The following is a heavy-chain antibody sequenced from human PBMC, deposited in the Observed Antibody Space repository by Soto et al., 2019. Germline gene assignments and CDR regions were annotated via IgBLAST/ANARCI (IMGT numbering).Heavy chain of an antibody. CDR3: ARGLYGAYGQDF. CDR2: IKGDEITT. CDR1: GFTFSNYW. Sequence: EVQLVESGENLVQPGGSVRLSCAASGFTFSNYWIHWVRQAPGKGLVWVSRIKGDEITTNYADSVKGRFTISRDNAKNTVFLQMHSLRAEDTALYYCARGLYGAYGQDFWGQGILVTVSS. D-gene: IGHD4-17*01. V-gene: IGHV3-74*01. J-gene: IGHJ4*02.